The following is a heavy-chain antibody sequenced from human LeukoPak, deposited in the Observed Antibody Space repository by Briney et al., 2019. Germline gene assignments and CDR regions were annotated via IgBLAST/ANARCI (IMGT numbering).Heavy chain of an antibody. CDR1: GFTFSSDW. V-gene: IGHV3-53*01. J-gene: IGHJ4*02. Sequence: GGSLRLSCAASGFTFSSDWMSWVRQAPGKGLEWVSVIYSGGATYFADSVKGRFTISRDNSKNTLYLQMNSLRVDDTATYYCAKGVGVRGIIPQTLDYWGQGTLVLVSS. D-gene: IGHD3-10*01. CDR2: IYSGGAT. CDR3: AKGVGVRGIIPQTLDY.